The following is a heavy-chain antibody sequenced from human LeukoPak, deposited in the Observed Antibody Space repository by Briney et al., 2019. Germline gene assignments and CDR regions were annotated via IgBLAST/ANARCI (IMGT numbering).Heavy chain of an antibody. Sequence: PGGSLRFSCAASGFTFNSDAMGWVRQAPGKGLEWVSIISASGASPYYADSVKGRFTISRDNSKNTLYLQMNSLRAEDTAVYYCAKRAVAGTYYFDYWGQGTLVTVSS. D-gene: IGHD6-19*01. J-gene: IGHJ4*02. CDR2: ISASGASP. V-gene: IGHV3-23*01. CDR1: GFTFNSDA. CDR3: AKRAVAGTYYFDY.